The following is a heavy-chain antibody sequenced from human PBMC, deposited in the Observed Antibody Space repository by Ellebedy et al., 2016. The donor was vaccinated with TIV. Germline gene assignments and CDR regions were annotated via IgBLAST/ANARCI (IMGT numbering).Heavy chain of an antibody. D-gene: IGHD3-10*01. V-gene: IGHV3-64*02. CDR3: VRSHGSGSYFDY. J-gene: IGHJ4*02. Sequence: GGSLRLSCAASGFTFSRYGMHWVRQAPGKGLEYVSGISSDGRSIYYRDSVKGRFTISRDNSKNTLYFQMGSLRPEDTAVYYCVRSHGSGSYFDYWGQGTLVTVSS. CDR1: GFTFSRYG. CDR2: ISSDGRSI.